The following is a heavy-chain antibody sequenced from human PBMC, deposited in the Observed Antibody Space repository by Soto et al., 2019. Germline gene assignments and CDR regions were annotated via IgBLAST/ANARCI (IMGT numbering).Heavy chain of an antibody. Sequence: QVQLVQSGAEVKKHGASVKVSCKASGYTFTNYAMHWVRQAPGQRLEWMGWINAGNGNPKYSQQFQGRVTITSDTAASTAYMELSRLRSEDTAVYYCARGGSLYWYFDFLVRGTLVTFSA. J-gene: IGHJ2*01. CDR1: GYTFTNYA. V-gene: IGHV1-3*01. CDR3: ARGGSLYWYFDF. CDR2: INAGNGNP. D-gene: IGHD1-26*01.